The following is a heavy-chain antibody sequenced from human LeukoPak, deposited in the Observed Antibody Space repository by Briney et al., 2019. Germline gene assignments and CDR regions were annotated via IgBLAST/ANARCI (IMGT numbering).Heavy chain of an antibody. CDR2: LYSGSDT. D-gene: IGHD3-3*02. CDR3: ARVGDHFRWYLDL. V-gene: IGHV3-53*01. Sequence: GGSLTLSCAASGFSVSLNYMNWVRQAPGKGLDWVSILYSGSDTYYADSVKGRFTISRDSSKNMLFLHMNSLRDEDTAVYYCARVGDHFRWYLDLWGRGTLVTVSS. J-gene: IGHJ2*01. CDR1: GFSVSLNY.